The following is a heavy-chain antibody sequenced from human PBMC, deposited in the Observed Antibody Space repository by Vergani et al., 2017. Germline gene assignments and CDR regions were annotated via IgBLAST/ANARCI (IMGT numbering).Heavy chain of an antibody. Sequence: QVQLQESGPGLVKPSQTLSLTCSVSGDSISSGVYYWNWIRQRPGKGLEWIGYIYSTGSTHHNPSLRRRINMSVDTSKNQFSLKLNSVTAADTAMYYCARMGGYDEGDAFRIGYFDSWGPGILVTVSS. CDR3: ARMGGYDEGDAFRIGYFDS. CDR1: GDSISSGVYY. CDR2: IYSTGST. D-gene: IGHD3-22*01. J-gene: IGHJ4*02. V-gene: IGHV4-31*03.